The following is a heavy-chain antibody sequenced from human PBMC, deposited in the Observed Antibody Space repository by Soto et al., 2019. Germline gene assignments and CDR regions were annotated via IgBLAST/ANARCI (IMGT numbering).Heavy chain of an antibody. V-gene: IGHV3-74*01. CDR2: INHEGSAT. Sequence: EVQLVESGGGLVQPGGSLRLSCVVSGFTFSSYWMHWVRQAPGEGLVWVSRINHEGSATNYADSVKGRFTISRDIAKNTLHLQMHSLRAEDTGVYYCARGGYGAQGDYYGMDVWGQGTTVTVSS. CDR1: GFTFSSYW. D-gene: IGHD4-17*01. J-gene: IGHJ6*02. CDR3: ARGGYGAQGDYYGMDV.